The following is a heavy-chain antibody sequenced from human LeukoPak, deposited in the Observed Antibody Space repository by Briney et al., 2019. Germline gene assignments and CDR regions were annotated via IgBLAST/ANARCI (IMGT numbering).Heavy chain of an antibody. CDR2: IYYSGST. J-gene: IGHJ6*02. CDR3: VRHRVVPAARAYYYYYGMDV. CDR1: GGSISSYY. Sequence: PSETLSLTCTVSGGSISSYYWSWIRQPPGKGLEWIGYIYYSGSTNYNPSLKSRVTISVDTSKNQFSLKLSSVTAADTAVYYCVRHRVVPAARAYYYYYGMDVWGQGTTVTVSS. V-gene: IGHV4-59*08. D-gene: IGHD2-2*01.